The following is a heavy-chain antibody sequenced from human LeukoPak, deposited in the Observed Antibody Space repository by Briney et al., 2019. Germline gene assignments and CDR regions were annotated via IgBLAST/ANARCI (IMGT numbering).Heavy chain of an antibody. J-gene: IGHJ4*02. V-gene: IGHV1-2*02. CDR3: VREAVPLD. CDR2: VNPNTGGT. D-gene: IGHD1-1*01. Sequence: GASVKISCKASGYTFTGSYINWVRQAPGQAPEWVGWVNPNTGGTRYAQKFQGRVTMTRDTSITTAFMELRGLTFDDTAVFYCVREAVPLDWGQGTLVTVSS. CDR1: GYTFTGSY.